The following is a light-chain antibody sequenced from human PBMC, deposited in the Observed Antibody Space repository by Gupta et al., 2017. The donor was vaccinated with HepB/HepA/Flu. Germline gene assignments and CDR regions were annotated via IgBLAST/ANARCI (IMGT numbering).Light chain of an antibody. CDR2: GAS. CDR3: QHDNTWPPIT. J-gene: IGKJ4*01. CDR1: QSVSSN. Sequence: EIVMTQSPATLSVSPGERATLSCRASQSVSSNLAWYQQKPGQAPRLLIYGASTRATGLAARYSRSGYGKEFTLTISRRHSEDFAVYYCQHDNTWPPITFGGGTRLEIK. V-gene: IGKV3-15*01.